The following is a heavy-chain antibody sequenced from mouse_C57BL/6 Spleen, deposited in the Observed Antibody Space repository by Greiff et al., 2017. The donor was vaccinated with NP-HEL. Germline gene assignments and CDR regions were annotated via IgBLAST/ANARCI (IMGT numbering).Heavy chain of an antibody. Sequence: VQLQQSGAELVRPGTSVKVSCKASGYAFTNYLIEWVKQRPGQGLEWIGVINPGSGGTNYNEKFKGKATLTADKSSSTAYMQLSSLTSEDSAVYFCARYDDLYYYAMDYWGQGTSVTVSS. CDR1: GYAFTNYL. V-gene: IGHV1-54*01. CDR3: ARYDDLYYYAMDY. J-gene: IGHJ4*01. D-gene: IGHD2-3*01. CDR2: INPGSGGT.